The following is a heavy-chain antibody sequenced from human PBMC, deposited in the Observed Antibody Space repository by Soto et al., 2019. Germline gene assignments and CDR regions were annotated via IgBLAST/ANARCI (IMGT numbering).Heavy chain of an antibody. CDR2: INAGNGNT. J-gene: IGHJ4*02. CDR3: ARSPGYSYGDY. V-gene: IGHV1-3*01. Sequence: ASGKVSCKASGYTFTSYSMHWVRHAPGQRLEWMGWINAGNGNTKYSQKFQGRVTITRDTSASTAYMELSSLRSEDTAVYYCARSPGYSYGDYWGQGALGTVAS. CDR1: GYTFTSYS. D-gene: IGHD5-18*01.